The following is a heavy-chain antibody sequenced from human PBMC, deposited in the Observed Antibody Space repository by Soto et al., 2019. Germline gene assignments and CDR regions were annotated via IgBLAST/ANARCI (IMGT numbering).Heavy chain of an antibody. Sequence: VQLVESGGGVVQPGRSLRLSCAASGFTFSSYAMHWVRQAPGKGLEWVAVISYDGSNKYYADSVKGRFTISRDNSKNTLYLQMNSLRAEDTAVYYCARDAYSSSWYFDYWGQGTLVTVSS. V-gene: IGHV3-30-3*01. CDR1: GFTFSSYA. CDR3: ARDAYSSSWYFDY. D-gene: IGHD6-13*01. CDR2: ISYDGSNK. J-gene: IGHJ4*02.